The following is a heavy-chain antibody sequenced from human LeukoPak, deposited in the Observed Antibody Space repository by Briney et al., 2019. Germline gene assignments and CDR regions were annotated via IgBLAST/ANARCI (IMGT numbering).Heavy chain of an antibody. CDR1: GGSISSYY. CDR2: IYYSGST. Sequence: SETLSLTCTVSGGSISSYYWSWIRQPPGKGLEWIGYIYYSGSTNYNPSLKSRVTISVDTSKNQFSLELSSVTAADTAVYYCARDKKDYGMDVWGQGTTVTVSS. V-gene: IGHV4-59*12. J-gene: IGHJ6*02. CDR3: ARDKKDYGMDV.